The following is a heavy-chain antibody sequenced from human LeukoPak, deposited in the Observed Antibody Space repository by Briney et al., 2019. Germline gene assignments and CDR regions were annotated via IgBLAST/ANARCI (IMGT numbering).Heavy chain of an antibody. CDR2: IYYSGST. CDR1: GVSINSYY. CDR3: ARQIAAAPHFDS. V-gene: IGHV4-59*08. D-gene: IGHD6-6*01. Sequence: SETLSLTCTVSGVSINSYYWSWLRQPPGKGREWSRYIYYSGSTIYNPSLKSRVTISVDTSKNQLSMKLRSVTAADKAVYYCARQIAAAPHFDSWGQGTLVTVSS. J-gene: IGHJ4*02.